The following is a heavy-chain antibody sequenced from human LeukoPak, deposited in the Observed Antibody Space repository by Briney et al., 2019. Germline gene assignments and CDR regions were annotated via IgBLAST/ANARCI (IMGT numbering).Heavy chain of an antibody. Sequence: SETLSLTCSVSGGSISSSNFYWGWHRQPPGTGLEWIGTIYYNGETYYSPSLKSRVTSSVDTSKNQFSLKLNSVTAADTAGYYCARHWRCGGDCYQFDFWGRGTLVTVSS. CDR3: ARHWRCGGDCYQFDF. CDR1: GGSISSSNFY. D-gene: IGHD2-21*02. CDR2: IYYNGET. J-gene: IGHJ4*02. V-gene: IGHV4-39*01.